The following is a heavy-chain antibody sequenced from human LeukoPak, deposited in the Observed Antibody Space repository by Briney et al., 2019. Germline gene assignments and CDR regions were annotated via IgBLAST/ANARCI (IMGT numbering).Heavy chain of an antibody. Sequence: PSETLSLTCTVSGGSISSGSYYWSWIRQPAGKGLEWIARIYTSGSTNYNPSLKSRVTISVDTSKNQFSLKLSSVTAADTAVYYCARENTIFGVVRLDYWGQGTLVTVSS. V-gene: IGHV4-61*02. CDR3: ARENTIFGVVRLDY. CDR2: IYTSGST. D-gene: IGHD3-3*01. J-gene: IGHJ4*02. CDR1: GGSISSGSYY.